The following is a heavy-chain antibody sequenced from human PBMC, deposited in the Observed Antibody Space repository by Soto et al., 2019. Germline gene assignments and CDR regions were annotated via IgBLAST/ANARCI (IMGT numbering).Heavy chain of an antibody. V-gene: IGHV1-3*01. CDR3: ARESEKDIVVVPAAITPHSGFEP. J-gene: IGHJ5*02. Sequence: ASVKVSCKASGYTFTSYAMHWVRQAPGQRLEWIGWINAGNGNTKYSQKFQGRVTITRDTSASTAYIELSSLRSEDTAVYYCARESEKDIVVVPAAITPHSGFEPCGKGTLVTVSS. CDR1: GYTFTSYA. D-gene: IGHD2-2*01. CDR2: INAGNGNT.